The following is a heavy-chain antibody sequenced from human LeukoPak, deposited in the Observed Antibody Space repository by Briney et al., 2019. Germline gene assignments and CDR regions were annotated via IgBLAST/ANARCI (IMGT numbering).Heavy chain of an antibody. CDR2: IYYSGST. V-gene: IGHV4-59*01. Sequence: SATLSLTCTVSGGSISSYYWSWIRQPPGKGLEWIGYIYYSGSTNYNPSLKSRVTISVDTSKNQFSLKLSSVTAADTAVYYCAGGYHDYSDYWGQGTLVTVSS. D-gene: IGHD2-2*01. CDR3: AGGYHDYSDY. CDR1: GGSISSYY. J-gene: IGHJ4*02.